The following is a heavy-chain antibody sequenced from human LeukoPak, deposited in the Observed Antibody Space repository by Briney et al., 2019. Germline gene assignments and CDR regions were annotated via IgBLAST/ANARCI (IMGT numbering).Heavy chain of an antibody. J-gene: IGHJ4*02. CDR2: IYHSGST. CDR1: GDSISSYY. CDR3: ATGYSSTWYYFDY. D-gene: IGHD6-13*01. Sequence: SETLSLTCTVSGDSISSYYWSWIRQPPGKGLEWIGYIYHSGSTNYNPPLKSRVTISADTPKDQFSLKLASVTAADTAVYYCATGYSSTWYYFDYWGQGTLVTVSS. V-gene: IGHV4-59*01.